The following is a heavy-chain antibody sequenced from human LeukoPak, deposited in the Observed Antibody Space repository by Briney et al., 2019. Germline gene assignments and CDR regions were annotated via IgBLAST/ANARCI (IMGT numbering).Heavy chain of an antibody. CDR3: ARAGSDWSFDY. CDR2: NSYSGNT. V-gene: IGHV4-59*01. D-gene: IGHD6-19*01. CDR1: GDSISGYY. Sequence: SETLSLTCTVSGDSISGYYWSWFRQPPGKGLEWIGYNSYSGNTNFNPSLKSRVSISLDMSKNQFSLKLSSVTAADTAVYYCARAGSDWSFDYWGQGTLVTVSS. J-gene: IGHJ4*02.